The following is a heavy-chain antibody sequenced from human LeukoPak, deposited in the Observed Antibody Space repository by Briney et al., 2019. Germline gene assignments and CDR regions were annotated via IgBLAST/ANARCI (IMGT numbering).Heavy chain of an antibody. CDR3: ARRSSTSIYQYYYMDV. CDR1: GGSISSYY. V-gene: IGHV4-59*01. D-gene: IGHD2-2*01. J-gene: IGHJ6*03. Sequence: SETLSLTCTVSGGSISSYYWSWIRQPPGKGLEWIGYIYYSGSTNYNPSLKSRVTISVDTSKNQFSLKLSSVTAADTAVYYCARRSSTSIYQYYYMDVWGKGTTVTVSS. CDR2: IYYSGST.